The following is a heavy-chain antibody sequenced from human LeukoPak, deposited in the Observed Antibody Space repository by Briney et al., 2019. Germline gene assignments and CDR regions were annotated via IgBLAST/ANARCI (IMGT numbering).Heavy chain of an antibody. V-gene: IGHV3-9*03. D-gene: IGHD5-18*01. J-gene: IGHJ4*02. CDR3: AKGSAMVTDLPFFDY. Sequence: PGGSLRLSCAASGFTFDDYVMHWVRQAPGKGLEWVSGISWNTGSIGYADSVKGRFTISRDNAKNSLYLQMNSLRTEDMALYYCAKGSAMVTDLPFFDYWGQGTLVTVSS. CDR2: ISWNTGSI. CDR1: GFTFDDYV.